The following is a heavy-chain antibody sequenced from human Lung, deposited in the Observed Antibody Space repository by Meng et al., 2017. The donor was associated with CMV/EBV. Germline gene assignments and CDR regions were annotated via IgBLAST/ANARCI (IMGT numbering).Heavy chain of an antibody. D-gene: IGHD2-2*01. Sequence: HVQLVQSGAEVKKPGASVKSSCKASGYSFSTYDMHWVRQAPGQRLEWMGWINAGNGNTKYSEKFQSRVTITRDTAASTAYMELSSLRSEDTAVYYCARTGCSSSSCYDYWGQGTLVTVSS. CDR1: GYSFSTYD. V-gene: IGHV1-3*01. CDR3: ARTGCSSSSCYDY. J-gene: IGHJ4*02. CDR2: INAGNGNT.